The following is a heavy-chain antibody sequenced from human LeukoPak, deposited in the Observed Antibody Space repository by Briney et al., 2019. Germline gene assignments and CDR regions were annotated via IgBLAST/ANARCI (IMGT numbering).Heavy chain of an antibody. V-gene: IGHV3-48*01. CDR1: GFPLSSYS. D-gene: IGHD2-15*01. Sequence: GGSLRLSCAASGFPLSSYSINWVRQAPGKGLEWVSYISSSGSAIYYVDSVKGRFTMSRDNAKNSLFLQMNSPRAEDTAVYYCVRVKGSYFDYWGQGALVTVSS. J-gene: IGHJ4*02. CDR3: VRVKGSYFDY. CDR2: ISSSGSAI.